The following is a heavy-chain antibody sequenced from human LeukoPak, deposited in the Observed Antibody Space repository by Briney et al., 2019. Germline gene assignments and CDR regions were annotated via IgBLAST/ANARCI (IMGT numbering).Heavy chain of an antibody. J-gene: IGHJ4*02. D-gene: IGHD2-15*01. Sequence: PGGSLRLSCAASGFTFSSYAMSWVRQAPGKGLEWVSAISGSGGSTYYADSVKGRFTISRDNSKNTLYLQMNSPGAEDTAVYYCAKDPGYCSGGSCYTPFDYWGQGTLVTVSS. V-gene: IGHV3-23*01. CDR1: GFTFSSYA. CDR2: ISGSGGST. CDR3: AKDPGYCSGGSCYTPFDY.